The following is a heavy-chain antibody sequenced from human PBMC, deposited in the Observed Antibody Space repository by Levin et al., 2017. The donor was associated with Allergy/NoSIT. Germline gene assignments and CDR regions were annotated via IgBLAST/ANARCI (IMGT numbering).Heavy chain of an antibody. V-gene: IGHV5-10-1*01. CDR2: IDPSDSYT. CDR1: GYSFTSYW. D-gene: IGHD3-9*01. CDR3: AIRSGYDILTGYYVPLYYYYMDV. Sequence: GGSLRLSCKGSGYSFTSYWISWVRQMPGKGLEWMGRIDPSDSYTNYSPSFQGHVTISADKSISTAYLQWSSLKASDTAMYYCAIRSGYDILTGYYVPLYYYYMDVWGKGTTVTVSS. J-gene: IGHJ6*03.